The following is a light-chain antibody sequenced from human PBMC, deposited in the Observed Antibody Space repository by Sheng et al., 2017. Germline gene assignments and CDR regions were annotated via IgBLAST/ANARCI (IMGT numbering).Light chain of an antibody. Sequence: DIQMTQSPSSLSASVGDRVTITCRTSQSISNSLNWYRQKPGKAPNLLIYAATSLQPGVPSRFSGSGSGTDFTLTISSLQPEDFATYYCQQSYSSPYDFGPGTEGGYET. CDR2: AAT. CDR1: QSISNS. J-gene: IGKJ3*01. CDR3: QQSYSSPYD. V-gene: IGKV1-39*01.